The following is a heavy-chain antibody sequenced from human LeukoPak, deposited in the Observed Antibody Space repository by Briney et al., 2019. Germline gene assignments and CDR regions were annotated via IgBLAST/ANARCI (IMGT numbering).Heavy chain of an antibody. CDR3: ARHERDASLDHALDI. CDR2: IYYSGST. CDR1: GGSISSYY. D-gene: IGHD5-24*01. V-gene: IGHV4-59*01. J-gene: IGHJ3*02. Sequence: KSSETLSLTCTVSGGSISSYYWSWIRQPPGKGLEWIGYIYYSGSTNYNPSLKSRVTISVDTSKNQFSLRLSSVTAADTAVYYCARHERDASLDHALDIWGQGTMVTVSS.